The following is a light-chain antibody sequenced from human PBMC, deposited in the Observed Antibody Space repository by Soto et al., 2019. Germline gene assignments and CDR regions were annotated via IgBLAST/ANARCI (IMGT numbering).Light chain of an antibody. CDR3: QQYNSAWT. CDR1: ESMSNC. J-gene: IGKJ1*01. CDR2: GAS. V-gene: IGKV1-5*01. Sequence: DIQMTQSPSTLSASVGDRVTITCRASESMSNCLAWYQQKPGKAPKLLISGASSLQSGVPSRFSGSGSGTEFTLTISSLQPDDFATYYCQQYNSAWTFGQGTKVDIK.